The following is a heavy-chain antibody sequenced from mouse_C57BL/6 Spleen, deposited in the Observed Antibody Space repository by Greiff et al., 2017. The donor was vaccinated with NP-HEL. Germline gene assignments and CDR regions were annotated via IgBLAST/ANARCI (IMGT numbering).Heavy chain of an antibody. Sequence: EVKLVESGGGLVKPGGSLKLSCAASGFPFSDYGMHWVRQAPEKGLEWVAYISSGSSTIYYADTVKGRFTISRDNAKNTLFLQMTSLRSEDTAMYCCARAMDYWGQGTSVTVSS. CDR2: ISSGSSTI. V-gene: IGHV5-17*01. CDR1: GFPFSDYG. CDR3: ARAMDY. J-gene: IGHJ4*01.